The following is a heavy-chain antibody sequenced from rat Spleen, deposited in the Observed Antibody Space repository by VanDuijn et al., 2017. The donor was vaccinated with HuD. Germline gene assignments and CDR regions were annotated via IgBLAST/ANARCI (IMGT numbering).Heavy chain of an antibody. D-gene: IGHD1-1*01. V-gene: IGHV5-29*01. CDR3: VRHGSLQWYYFDY. J-gene: IGHJ2*01. Sequence: EVQLVESGGGLVQPGRSMKLSCSASGFTFSDYGMAWVRQAPTKGLKWVSSISYDGSTAYYRDSVKGRFTISRDNAKSTLYLQMDSLRSEDTATYYCVRHGSLQWYYFDYWGQGVMVTVSS. CDR2: ISYDGSTA. CDR1: GFTFSDYG.